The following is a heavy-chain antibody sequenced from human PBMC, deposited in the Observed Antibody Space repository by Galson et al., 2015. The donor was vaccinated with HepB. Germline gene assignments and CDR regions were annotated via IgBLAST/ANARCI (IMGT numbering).Heavy chain of an antibody. CDR2: IFTTET. CDR1: GGSISNYY. CDR3: AKDMVPAALAPHYFYYMDV. J-gene: IGHJ6*03. Sequence: TLSLTCTVSGGSISNYYWSWTRQPAGKGLEWIGRIFTTETNYNPSLKSRVTMSVDTSKNQFSLQLTSVTAADTAVYYCAKDMVPAALAPHYFYYMDVWGKGTTVTVSS. D-gene: IGHD2-2*01. V-gene: IGHV4-4*07.